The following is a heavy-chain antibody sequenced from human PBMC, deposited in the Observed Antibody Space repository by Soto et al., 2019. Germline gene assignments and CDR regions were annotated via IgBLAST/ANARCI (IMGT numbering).Heavy chain of an antibody. CDR1: GFTFSTYV. CDR2: IWYDESNK. CDR3: ARDRNYYSDY. Sequence: GGSLRLSCAASGFTFSTYVMHWVRQAPGKGLEWVAVIWYDESNKYYADSVKGRFTISRDNSKNILYLQMNSLRVEDTAVYYCARDRNYYSDYWGQGTLVTVSS. J-gene: IGHJ4*02. D-gene: IGHD1-7*01. V-gene: IGHV3-33*01.